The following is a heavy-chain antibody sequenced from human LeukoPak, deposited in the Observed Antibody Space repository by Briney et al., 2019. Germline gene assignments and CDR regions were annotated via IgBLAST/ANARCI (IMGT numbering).Heavy chain of an antibody. D-gene: IGHD3-22*01. Sequence: GGSLRLSCAASGFIFDDYGMTWVRQAPGKGLVWVSVISKDGSTSIYADSVRGRLTISRDNAKNTLYLQMNSLRVEDTSVYYCARDYYMGIVDQWGQGTRVTVSS. CDR1: GFIFDDYG. J-gene: IGHJ5*02. V-gene: IGHV3-74*01. CDR3: ARDYYMGIVDQ. CDR2: ISKDGSTS.